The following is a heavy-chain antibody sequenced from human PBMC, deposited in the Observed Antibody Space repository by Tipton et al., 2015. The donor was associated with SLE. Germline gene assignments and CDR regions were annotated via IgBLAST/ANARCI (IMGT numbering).Heavy chain of an antibody. D-gene: IGHD2-2*01. CDR3: ARPSDY. V-gene: IGHV4-4*09. J-gene: IGHJ4*02. CDR1: GVSISRSY. Sequence: TLSLTCTVSGVSISRSYWSWIRQPPGKGLEWIGYFYNSGSTNYNPSLKSRVTISGDSSKNQFSLRLTSVTAADTAVYYCARPSDYWGQGTLVRVSS. CDR2: FYNSGST.